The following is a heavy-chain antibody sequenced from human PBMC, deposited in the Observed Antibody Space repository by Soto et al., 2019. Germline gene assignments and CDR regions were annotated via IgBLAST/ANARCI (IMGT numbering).Heavy chain of an antibody. CDR2: IYYSGST. CDR1: GGSISSGGYY. V-gene: IGHV4-31*03. Sequence: QVQLQESGPGLVKPSQTLSLTCTVSGGSISSGGYYWSWIRQHPGKGLEWIGYIYYSGSTYYNPSLKSRVTISVVTSKNQFSLKLTSVTTADTAVYYCARVGAMVTGYYFDYWGQGTLVTVSS. J-gene: IGHJ4*02. CDR3: ARVGAMVTGYYFDY. D-gene: IGHD5-18*01.